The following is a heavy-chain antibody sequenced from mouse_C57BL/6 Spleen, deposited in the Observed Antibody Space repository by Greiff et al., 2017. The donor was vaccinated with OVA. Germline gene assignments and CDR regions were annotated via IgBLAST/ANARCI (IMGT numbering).Heavy chain of an antibody. Sequence: QVQLKESGAELARPGASVKMSCKASGYTFTSYTMHWVKQRPGQGLEWIGYINPSSGYTKYNQKFKDKATLTADKSSSTAYMQLTSLTSEDSAVYYCATLTIAYWGQGTLVTVSA. V-gene: IGHV1-4*01. CDR1: GYTFTSYT. D-gene: IGHD1-3*01. J-gene: IGHJ3*01. CDR3: ATLTIAY. CDR2: INPSSGYT.